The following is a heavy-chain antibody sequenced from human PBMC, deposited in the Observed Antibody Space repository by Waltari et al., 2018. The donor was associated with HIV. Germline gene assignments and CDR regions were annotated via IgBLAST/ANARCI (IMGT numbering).Heavy chain of an antibody. CDR1: GFTFRRNG. D-gene: IGHD2-21*02. CDR2: ISNDESNK. J-gene: IGHJ4*02. V-gene: IGHV3-30*18. Sequence: QVQLVESGGGVVQPGGSLRLSCAASGFTFRRNGMHWVSQAPGKGLEWVAVISNDESNKNYVDSVKGRFIISRDNSKNMMYLQMNSLRADDTAVYYCAKDQDGGDRSFDFWGQGTLVTVSS. CDR3: AKDQDGGDRSFDF.